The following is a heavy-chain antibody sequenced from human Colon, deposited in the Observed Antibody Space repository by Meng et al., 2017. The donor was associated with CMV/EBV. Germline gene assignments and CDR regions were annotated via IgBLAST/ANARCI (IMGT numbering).Heavy chain of an antibody. V-gene: IGHV3-11*01. J-gene: IGHJ6*02. CDR1: GFTFSDYY. CDR3: ARIERPGGRYNSYGLDV. D-gene: IGHD1-1*01. CDR2: ISSSSNTI. Sequence: GGSLRLSCAASGFTFSDYYMSWIRQAPGKGLEWISYISSSSNTIHYADSMRGRFTISRDNANNSLYLQVNSLRGEDPAVYYCARIERPGGRYNSYGLDVWGQGTTVTVSS.